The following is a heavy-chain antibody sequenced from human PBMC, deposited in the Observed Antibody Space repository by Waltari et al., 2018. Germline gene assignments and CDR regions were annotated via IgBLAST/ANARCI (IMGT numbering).Heavy chain of an antibody. Sequence: QVQLVQSGAEVKKPGSSVKVSCKASGGTFSSYAISWVRQAPGQGLEWMGGIIPIFGTANYAQKFQGRVAITADESTSTAYMELSSLRSEDTAVYYCARISNDYGDYPPYYGMDVWGQGTTVTVSS. CDR1: GGTFSSYA. V-gene: IGHV1-69*13. CDR3: ARISNDYGDYPPYYGMDV. CDR2: IIPIFGTA. J-gene: IGHJ6*02. D-gene: IGHD4-17*01.